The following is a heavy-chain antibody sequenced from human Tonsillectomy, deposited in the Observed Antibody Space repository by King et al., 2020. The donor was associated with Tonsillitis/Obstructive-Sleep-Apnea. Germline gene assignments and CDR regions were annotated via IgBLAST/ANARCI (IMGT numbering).Heavy chain of an antibody. D-gene: IGHD4-17*01. Sequence: VQLQESGPGLVKPSETLSLTCIVSGGSINSYYWSWIRQPPGKGLGWIGYIYYIGGTNYNPSLKSRVTMSVDASKNPFSLKVNSGTAADTAVYYCARDPKGNYGPDYWGQGTLVTVSS. CDR2: IYYIGGT. J-gene: IGHJ4*02. V-gene: IGHV4-59*01. CDR1: GGSINSYY. CDR3: ARDPKGNYGPDY.